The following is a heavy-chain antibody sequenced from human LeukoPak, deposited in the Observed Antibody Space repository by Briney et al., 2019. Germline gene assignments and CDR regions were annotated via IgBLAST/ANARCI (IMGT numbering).Heavy chain of an antibody. CDR3: ARGILLRP. J-gene: IGHJ5*02. Sequence: SQTLSLTCAISGDSVSSNKAAWNWIRHSPSRGLEWLGRTYYRSKWYNEYGVSVQSRITINPDTSKNQFSLKLSSVTAADTAVYYCARGILLRPWGQGTLVTVSS. CDR2: TYYRSKWYN. V-gene: IGHV6-1*01. D-gene: IGHD3-16*01. CDR1: GDSVSSNKAA.